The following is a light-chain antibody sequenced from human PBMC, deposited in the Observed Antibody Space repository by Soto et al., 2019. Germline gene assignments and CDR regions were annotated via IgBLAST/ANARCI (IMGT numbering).Light chain of an antibody. J-gene: IGLJ1*01. CDR3: SSFAVSNSFV. CDR1: SNVVGGYNY. V-gene: IGLV2-8*01. CDR2: EVN. Sequence: QSALTQPPPASGSPGQSVTISCTGNSNVVGGYNYVSWYQQHPGKAPKLMIYEVNKRPSGVPDRFSGSKSGNTASLTVSGLQAEDEADYYCSSFAVSNSFVFGTGTKVTVL.